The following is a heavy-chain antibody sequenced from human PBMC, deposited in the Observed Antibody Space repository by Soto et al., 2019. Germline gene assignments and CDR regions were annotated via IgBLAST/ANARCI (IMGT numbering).Heavy chain of an antibody. D-gene: IGHD3-16*01. Sequence: SETLSLTCTVSGGSVSSGSYYWRRIRQPPGKGLEWIGYIYYSGSTNYNPSLKSRVTISVDTSKNQFSLKLSSVTAADTAVYFCARALFGRSNWFDPWGQGTVVTVSS. V-gene: IGHV4-61*01. CDR1: GGSVSSGSYY. CDR3: ARALFGRSNWFDP. CDR2: IYYSGST. J-gene: IGHJ5*02.